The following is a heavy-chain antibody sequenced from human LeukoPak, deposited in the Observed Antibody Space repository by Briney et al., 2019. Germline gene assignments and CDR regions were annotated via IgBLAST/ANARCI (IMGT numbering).Heavy chain of an antibody. Sequence: ASVKVSCKASGYTFTSYDINWLRQATGQGLEWMGWMNPNSGNTGYAQKFQGRVTMTRNTSISTAYMELSSLRSEDTAVYYCARGLRRGSSRVLGNWFDPWGQGTLVTVSS. CDR3: ARGLRRGSSRVLGNWFDP. J-gene: IGHJ5*02. V-gene: IGHV1-8*01. CDR2: MNPNSGNT. D-gene: IGHD6-13*01. CDR1: GYTFTSYD.